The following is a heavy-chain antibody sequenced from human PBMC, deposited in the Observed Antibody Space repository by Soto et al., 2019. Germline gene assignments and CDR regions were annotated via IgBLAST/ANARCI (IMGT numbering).Heavy chain of an antibody. J-gene: IGHJ3*02. Sequence: QVQLVQSGAEVKKPGASVKVSCKASGYTFTGYYMHWVRQAPGQGLEWMGWINPNSGGTNYAQKFQGWVTMTRDTSISTAYMELSRLRSDDTAVYYCARERVGMSSGWPYDAFDIWGQGTMVTVSS. D-gene: IGHD6-19*01. CDR2: INPNSGGT. V-gene: IGHV1-2*04. CDR1: GYTFTGYY. CDR3: ARERVGMSSGWPYDAFDI.